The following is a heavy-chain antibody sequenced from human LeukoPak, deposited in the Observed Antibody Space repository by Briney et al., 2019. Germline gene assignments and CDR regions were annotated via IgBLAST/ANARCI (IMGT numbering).Heavy chain of an antibody. J-gene: IGHJ5*02. CDR3: ARDGYSSSQFDP. CDR2: INPNSGGT. Sequence: GASVKVSCKASGYTFTGYYMHWVRQAPGQGLEWMGWINPNSGGTNYAQTFQGRVTMTRDTSISTAYMELSRLRSDDTAVYYCARDGYSSSQFDPWGQGTLVTVSS. V-gene: IGHV1-2*02. D-gene: IGHD6-6*01. CDR1: GYTFTGYY.